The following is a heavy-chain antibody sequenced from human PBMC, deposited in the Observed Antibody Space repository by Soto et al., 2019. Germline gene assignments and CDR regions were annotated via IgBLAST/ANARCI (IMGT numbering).Heavy chain of an antibody. CDR2: IWYDGSNK. V-gene: IGHV3-33*01. Sequence: PGGSLRLSCAASGFTFSSYGMHRVRQAPGKGLEWVAVIWYDGSNKYYADSVKGRFTISRDNSKNTLYLQMNSLRAEDTAVYYCARDLGCRGGSCYRSHGIDYWGQGTRVTVS. CDR1: GFTFSSYG. D-gene: IGHD2-15*01. CDR3: ARDLGCRGGSCYRSHGIDY. J-gene: IGHJ4*02.